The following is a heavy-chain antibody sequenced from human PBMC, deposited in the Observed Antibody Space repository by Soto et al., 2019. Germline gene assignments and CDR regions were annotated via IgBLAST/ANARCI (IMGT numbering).Heavy chain of an antibody. CDR1: GGSISSGGYY. D-gene: IGHD5-18*01. J-gene: IGHJ6*02. V-gene: IGHV4-31*03. Sequence: SETLSLTCTVSGGSISSGGYYWSWIRQHPGKGLEWIGYIYYSGSTYYNPSLKSRVTISVDTSKNQFSLKLSSVTAADTAVYYCARDHMMDTAMVTYYYGMDVWGQGTTVTVSS. CDR3: ARDHMMDTAMVTYYYGMDV. CDR2: IYYSGST.